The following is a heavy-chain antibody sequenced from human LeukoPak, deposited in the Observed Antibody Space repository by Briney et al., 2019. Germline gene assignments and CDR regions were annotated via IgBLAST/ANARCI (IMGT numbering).Heavy chain of an antibody. J-gene: IGHJ5*02. D-gene: IGHD6-13*01. CDR1: GSSVSSGSFY. CDR2: IYDSGTT. CDR3: ARVESAGSWSKFDP. V-gene: IGHV4-61*03. Sequence: SETLSLTCTVSGSSVSSGSFYWSWIRQPPGKGLEWIGYIYDSGTTNYNPSLKSRVTISVDTSKNHFSLRLSSVTAADTAVYFCARVESAGSWSKFDPWGQGTLVTVSS.